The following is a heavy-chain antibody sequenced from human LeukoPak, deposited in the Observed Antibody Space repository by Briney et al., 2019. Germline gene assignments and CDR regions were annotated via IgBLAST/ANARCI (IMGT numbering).Heavy chain of an antibody. CDR3: ARAIAAAGTLFDY. V-gene: IGHV1-2*04. D-gene: IGHD6-13*01. J-gene: IGHJ4*02. Sequence: ASVKVSCKASGYTFTGYYMHWVRQALGQGLEWMGWINPNSGGTNYAQKFQGWVTMTRDTSISTAYMELSRLRSDDTAVYYCARAIAAAGTLFDYWGQGTLVTVSS. CDR1: GYTFTGYY. CDR2: INPNSGGT.